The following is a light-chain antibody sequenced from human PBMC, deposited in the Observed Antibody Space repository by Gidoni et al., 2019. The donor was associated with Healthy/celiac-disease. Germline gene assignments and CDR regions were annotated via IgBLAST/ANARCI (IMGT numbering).Light chain of an antibody. CDR2: AAS. Sequence: DIQRTQSPSSLSASVGDRVTITGRASQGISNDLAWSQPKPGKVPKLLIYAASTLQSGVPSRFSGSGSGTDFTLTISSLQPEDVATYYCQKYNSAPRTFGGGTKVEIK. CDR1: QGISND. J-gene: IGKJ4*01. V-gene: IGKV1-27*01. CDR3: QKYNSAPRT.